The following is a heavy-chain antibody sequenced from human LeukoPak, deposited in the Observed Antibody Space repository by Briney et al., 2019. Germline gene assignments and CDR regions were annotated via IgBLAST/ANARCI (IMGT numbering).Heavy chain of an antibody. CDR3: ARVRNIVVVPAAPFDP. Sequence: ASVKVSCKASGYTFTGYYMHWVRQAPGQGLEWMGWINPNSGGTNYAQKFQGRVTMTRDTSISTAYMELSRLRSDDTAVYYCARVRNIVVVPAAPFDPWGQGTLVTVSS. D-gene: IGHD2-2*01. CDR1: GYTFTGYY. CDR2: INPNSGGT. V-gene: IGHV1-2*02. J-gene: IGHJ5*02.